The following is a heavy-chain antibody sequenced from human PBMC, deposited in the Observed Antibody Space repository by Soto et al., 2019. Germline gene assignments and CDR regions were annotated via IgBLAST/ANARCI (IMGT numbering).Heavy chain of an antibody. CDR3: ARGCSGGSCTGAFDI. CDR1: GYTFTSYG. V-gene: IGHV1-18*01. J-gene: IGHJ3*02. CDR2: ISAYNGNT. Sequence: ASVKVSCKASGYTFTSYGISWVRQAPGQGLEWMGWISAYNGNTNYAQKLQGRVTMTTDTSTSTAYMELRSLRSDDTAVYYCARGCSGGSCTGAFDIWGQGTMVTVSS. D-gene: IGHD2-15*01.